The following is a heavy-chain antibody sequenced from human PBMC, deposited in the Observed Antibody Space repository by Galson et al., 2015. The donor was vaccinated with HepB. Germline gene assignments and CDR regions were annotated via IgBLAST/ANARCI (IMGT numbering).Heavy chain of an antibody. CDR3: ARGYSGTRGLDAFDI. J-gene: IGHJ3*02. V-gene: IGHV3-33*01. CDR2: IWYDGSNK. CDR1: GFTFSSTG. D-gene: IGHD1-1*01. Sequence: SLRLSCAASGFTFSSTGIHWVRQAPGKGLEWVTMIWYDGSNKYYADTVKGRFSISRDNSKSTVSLQMNSLRAEDTAIYYCARGYSGTRGLDAFDIRGQGTMVTVSS.